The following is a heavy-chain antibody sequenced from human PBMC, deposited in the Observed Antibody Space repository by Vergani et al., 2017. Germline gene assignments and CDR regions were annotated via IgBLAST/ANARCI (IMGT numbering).Heavy chain of an antibody. D-gene: IGHD5-24*01. Sequence: EVQLLQSEGAVVQPGGSLRLFCVASGFTFSSHAMSCVRQGHGQGLEWVSSIKNTGDSTQYADPVKGRFTISRDNSKNTLYLQMNRLRVEDTAVYYCGRGSDNYNWGKGTRVTVSS. CDR3: GRGSDNYN. V-gene: IGHV3-23*01. CDR2: IKNTGDST. J-gene: IGHJ4*02. CDR1: GFTFSSHA.